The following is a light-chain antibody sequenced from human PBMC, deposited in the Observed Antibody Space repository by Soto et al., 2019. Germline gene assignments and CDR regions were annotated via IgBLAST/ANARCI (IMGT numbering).Light chain of an antibody. CDR2: GAS. Sequence: EVVLTQSPATLSLSPGERASLSCRASQSVSTNLAWYQQKPGQAPSLLIYGASTRATGIPARFSGSGSATEFTLTISSLQSEDFAVYYCQQYNDWPPWPFGQGTKLEIK. CDR1: QSVSTN. V-gene: IGKV3D-15*01. CDR3: QQYNDWPPWP. J-gene: IGKJ1*01.